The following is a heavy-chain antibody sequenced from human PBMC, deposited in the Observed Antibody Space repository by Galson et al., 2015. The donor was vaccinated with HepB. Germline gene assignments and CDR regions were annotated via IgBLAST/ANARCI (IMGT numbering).Heavy chain of an antibody. CDR1: GYTFTSYA. J-gene: IGHJ2*01. CDR3: AVQMGEGYFDL. V-gene: IGHV1-3*01. D-gene: IGHD1-26*01. Sequence: SVKVSCKASGYTFTSYAMHWVRQAPGQRLEWMGWINAGNGNTKYSQKFQGRVTITRDTSVSTAYMELSSLRSEDTAVYYCAVQMGEGYFDLWGRGTLLTVSS. CDR2: INAGNGNT.